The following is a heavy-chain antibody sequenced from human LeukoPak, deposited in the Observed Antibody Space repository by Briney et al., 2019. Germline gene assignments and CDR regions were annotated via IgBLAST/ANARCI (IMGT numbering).Heavy chain of an antibody. D-gene: IGHD6-13*01. CDR2: IIPILGIA. CDR1: GGTFSSYT. J-gene: IGHJ5*02. V-gene: IGHV1-69*02. CDR3: ARGSGYEDWFDP. Sequence: SVKVSCKAPGGTFSSYTISWVRQAPGQGLEWMGRIIPILGIANYAQKFQGRVTITADKSTSTAYMELSSLRSEDTAVYYCARGSGYEDWFDPWGQGTLVTVSS.